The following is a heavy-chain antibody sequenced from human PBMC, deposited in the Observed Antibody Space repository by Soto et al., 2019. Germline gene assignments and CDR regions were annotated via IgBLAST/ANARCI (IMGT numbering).Heavy chain of an antibody. V-gene: IGHV3-9*01. D-gene: IGHD3-3*01. CDR1: GFTFDDYA. CDR2: ISWNSGSI. CDR3: AKDKGDFWSGFSPRKYYYYYYGMDV. J-gene: IGHJ6*02. Sequence: GGSLRLSCAASGFTFDDYATHWVRQAPGKGLEWVSGISWNSGSIGYADSVKGRFTISRDNAKNSLYLQMNSLRAEDTALYYCAKDKGDFWSGFSPRKYYYYYYGMDVWGQGTTVTVSS.